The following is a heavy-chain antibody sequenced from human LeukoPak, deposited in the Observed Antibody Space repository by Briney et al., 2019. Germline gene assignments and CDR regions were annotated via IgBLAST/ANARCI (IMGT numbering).Heavy chain of an antibody. V-gene: IGHV3-30-3*01. J-gene: IGHJ4*02. D-gene: IGHD3-16*02. Sequence: GGSLRLSCAASGFTFSSYAMPWVRQAPGKGLEWVAVISYDGSNKYYADSVKGRFTISRDNAKNSLYLQMNSLRDEDTAVYYCASGPITFGGVIVTFDYWGQGTLVTVSS. CDR1: GFTFSSYA. CDR2: ISYDGSNK. CDR3: ASGPITFGGVIVTFDY.